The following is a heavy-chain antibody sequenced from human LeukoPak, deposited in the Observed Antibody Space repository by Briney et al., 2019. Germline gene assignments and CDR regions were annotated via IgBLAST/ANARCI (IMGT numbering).Heavy chain of an antibody. J-gene: IGHJ4*02. CDR2: MNPNSGNT. D-gene: IGHD3-10*01. Sequence: GASVKVSCKASGYTFTSYDINWVRQATGQGLEWMGWMNPNSGNTGYAQKFQGRVTITRNTSISTAYMELSSLRSEDTAVYYCARGRDNYYGSGSYYSVWGQRTLVTVSS. V-gene: IGHV1-8*03. CDR1: GYTFTSYD. CDR3: ARGRDNYYGSGSYYSV.